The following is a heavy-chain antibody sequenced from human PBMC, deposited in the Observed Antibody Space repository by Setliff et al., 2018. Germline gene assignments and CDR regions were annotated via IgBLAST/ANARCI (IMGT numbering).Heavy chain of an antibody. CDR1: GGSISSGGYY. V-gene: IGHV4-31*03. CDR3: ARGITSGGYWGQRFLYLDV. J-gene: IGHJ6*03. D-gene: IGHD3-22*01. Sequence: KTSETLSLTCTVSGGSISSGGYYWSWIRQHPGKGLEWIGYIYYSGSTYYNPSLKSRVTISVDTSKNQFSLKLSSVTAADTAVYYCARGITSGGYWGQRFLYLDVWGRGTTVTVSS. CDR2: IYYSGST.